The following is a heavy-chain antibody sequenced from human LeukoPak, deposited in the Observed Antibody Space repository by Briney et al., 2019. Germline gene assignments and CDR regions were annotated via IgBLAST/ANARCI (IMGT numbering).Heavy chain of an antibody. CDR3: ATPLRSAGWFDP. J-gene: IGHJ5*02. Sequence: ASVKVSCKVSGYTLTELSMHWVRQAPGKGLEWMGGFDPEDGETIYAQKFQGRVTMTEDTSTDTAYMELSSLRSEDTAVYYCATPLRSAGWFDPWGQGTLVTVSS. V-gene: IGHV1-24*01. CDR2: FDPEDGET. CDR1: GYTLTELS.